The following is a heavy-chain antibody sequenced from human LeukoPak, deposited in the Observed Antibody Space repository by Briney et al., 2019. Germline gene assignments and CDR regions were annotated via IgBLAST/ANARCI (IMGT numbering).Heavy chain of an antibody. J-gene: IGHJ5*02. CDR3: ARALSYYDSSGYSDNWFDP. CDR2: IYYSGST. V-gene: IGHV4-59*01. CDR1: GGSISSYY. D-gene: IGHD3-22*01. Sequence: SETLSLTCTVSGGSISSYYWSWIRQPPGKGLEWIGYIYYSGSTNYNPSLKSRVTISVDTSKNQFSLKLSSVTAADTAVYYCARALSYYDSSGYSDNWFDPWGQGTLVTVSS.